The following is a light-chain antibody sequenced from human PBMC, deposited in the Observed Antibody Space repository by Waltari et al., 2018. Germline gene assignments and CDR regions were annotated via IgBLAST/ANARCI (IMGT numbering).Light chain of an antibody. CDR1: SIAVGGYNF. Sequence: QSALTQPRSVSGSPGQSVPISCTGTSIAVGGYNFVPWYQQHQGKAPKLMMYNVSKRPSGVPDCFSGSKSGNTASLTISGLQAEDEADYYCCSYAGSYAWVFGGGTKLTVL. V-gene: IGLV2-11*01. J-gene: IGLJ3*02. CDR2: NVS. CDR3: CSYAGSYAWV.